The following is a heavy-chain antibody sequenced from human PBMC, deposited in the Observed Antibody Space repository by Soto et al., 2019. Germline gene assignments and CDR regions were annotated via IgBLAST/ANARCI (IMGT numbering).Heavy chain of an antibody. V-gene: IGHV1-69*13. D-gene: IGHD1-1*01. CDR2: IIPIFGTA. Sequence: GASVKVSCKASGGTFSSYAISWVRQAPGQGLEWMGGIIPIFGTANYAQKFQGRVTITADESTSTAYMELSSLRSEDTAVYYCGAQLERRRSYDYWGQGTLVTVSS. CDR3: GAQLERRRSYDY. J-gene: IGHJ4*02. CDR1: GGTFSSYA.